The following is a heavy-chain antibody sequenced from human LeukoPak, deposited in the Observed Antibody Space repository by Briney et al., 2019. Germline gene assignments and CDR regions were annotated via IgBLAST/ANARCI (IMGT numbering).Heavy chain of an antibody. CDR3: ARRKSGIVGALGVFDY. J-gene: IGHJ4*02. CDR1: GGSISSGSYY. CDR2: IYTSGST. Sequence: SQTLSLTCTVSGGSISSGSYYWSWIRQPAGKGLEWIGRIYTSGSTNYDPSLKSRVTISVDTSKNQFSLKLSSVTAADTAVYYCARRKSGIVGALGVFDYWGQGTLVTVSS. V-gene: IGHV4-61*02. D-gene: IGHD1-26*01.